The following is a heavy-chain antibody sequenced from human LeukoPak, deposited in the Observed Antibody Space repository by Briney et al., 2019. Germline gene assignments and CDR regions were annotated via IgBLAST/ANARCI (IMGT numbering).Heavy chain of an antibody. Sequence: SETLSLTCTVSGGSISSYYWSWIRQPAGKGLEWIGRVYNSGTADYNPSLQSRVTMSIDRPKIQFSLKLRSVTAADTAVYYCARITGGAWTSFDYWGQGILVTVSS. D-gene: IGHD3-16*01. V-gene: IGHV4-4*07. CDR1: GGSISSYY. J-gene: IGHJ4*02. CDR3: ARITGGAWTSFDY. CDR2: VYNSGTA.